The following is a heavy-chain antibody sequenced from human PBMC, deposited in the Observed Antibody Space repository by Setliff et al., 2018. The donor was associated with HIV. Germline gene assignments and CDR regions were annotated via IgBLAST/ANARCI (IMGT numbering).Heavy chain of an antibody. Sequence: GASVKVSCKASGYSFTNYYIHWVRQAPGQGLEWMGVINPSSGDTLYAQNFQGRVTVTRDTSTSTVYMELSSLRSEDTAVYSCARARGGNSEWSYWGQGTLVTVSS. CDR2: INPSSGDT. D-gene: IGHD2-15*01. CDR1: GYSFTNYY. CDR3: ARARGGNSEWSY. V-gene: IGHV1-46*01. J-gene: IGHJ4*02.